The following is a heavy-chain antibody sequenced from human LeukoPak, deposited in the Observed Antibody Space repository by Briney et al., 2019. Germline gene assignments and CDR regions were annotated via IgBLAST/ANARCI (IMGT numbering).Heavy chain of an antibody. CDR1: GGSISSYY. CDR3: ARDGAEDYYDSSGYYYED. V-gene: IGHV4-59*01. CDR2: IYYSGST. D-gene: IGHD3-22*01. Sequence: SETLSLTCTVSGGSISSYYWSWIRRPPGKGLEWIGYIYYSGSTNYNPSLNSRVTISVDTSKNQFSLKLSSVTAADTAVYYCARDGAEDYYDSSGYYYEDWGQGTLITVSS. J-gene: IGHJ4*02.